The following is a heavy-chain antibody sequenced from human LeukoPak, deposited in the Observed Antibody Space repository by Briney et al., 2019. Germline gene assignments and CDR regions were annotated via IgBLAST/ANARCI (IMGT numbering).Heavy chain of an antibody. Sequence: PSETLSLTCAVYGGSFSGYYWSWIRQPPGKGLEWIGEINHSGSTYYNPSLKSRVTISVDTSKNQFSLKLSSVTAADTAVYYCASLRGPIAAAGKGTWGQGTLVTVSS. J-gene: IGHJ4*02. CDR2: INHSGST. CDR3: ASLRGPIAAAGKGT. D-gene: IGHD6-13*01. V-gene: IGHV4-34*01. CDR1: GGSFSGYY.